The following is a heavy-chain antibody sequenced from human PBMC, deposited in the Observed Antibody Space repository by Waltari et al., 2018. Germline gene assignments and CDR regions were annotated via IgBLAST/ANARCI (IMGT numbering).Heavy chain of an antibody. V-gene: IGHV2-5*01. CDR1: GVSLSTSGVG. Sequence: QITLKESGPTLVKPTQTLTLTCTFSGVSLSTSGVGVAWIRQPSGKAPQWLALIYWNDKKYYSPSLESRLSVSKDTSRNQVVLTMTNMDPVDTATYYCARKVYDFWSGYSNWLDPWGQGILVTVSS. J-gene: IGHJ5*02. CDR3: ARKVYDFWSGYSNWLDP. D-gene: IGHD3-3*01. CDR2: IYWNDKK.